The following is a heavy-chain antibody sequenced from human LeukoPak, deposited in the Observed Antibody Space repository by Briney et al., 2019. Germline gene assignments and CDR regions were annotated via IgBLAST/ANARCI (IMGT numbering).Heavy chain of an antibody. V-gene: IGHV1-69*04. CDR1: GGTFSSYA. Sequence: SVKVSCKASGGTFSSYAISWVRQAPGQGLEWMGRIIPIFGIANYAQKFQGRVTIPADKSTSTAYMELSSLRSEDTAVYYCARAIEGWFDPWGQGTLVTVSS. D-gene: IGHD2/OR15-2a*01. J-gene: IGHJ5*02. CDR3: ARAIEGWFDP. CDR2: IIPIFGIA.